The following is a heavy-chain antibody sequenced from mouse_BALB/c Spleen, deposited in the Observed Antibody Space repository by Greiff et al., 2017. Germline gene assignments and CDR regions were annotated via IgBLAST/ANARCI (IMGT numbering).Heavy chain of an antibody. CDR2: ILPGSGST. CDR1: GYTFSSYW. D-gene: IGHD1-1*01. CDR3: ARDYYGSHYAMDY. V-gene: IGHV1-9*01. J-gene: IGHJ4*01. Sequence: QVQLKQSGAELMKPGASVKISCKATGYTFSSYWIEWVKQRPGHGLEWIGEILPGSGSTNYNEKFKGKATFTADTSSNTAYMQLSSLTSEDSAVYYCARDYYGSHYAMDYWGQGTSVTVSS.